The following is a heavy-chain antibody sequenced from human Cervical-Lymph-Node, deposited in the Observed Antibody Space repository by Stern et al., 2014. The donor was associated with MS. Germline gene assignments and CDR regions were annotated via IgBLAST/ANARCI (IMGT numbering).Heavy chain of an antibody. Sequence: VQLVESGGGVVQPARSLRLSCAASGFSFSDYGLHWVRQAPGQALAWVAVISYDGTHKYYTDSVKGRGTISRDNSKNTVYVEMNSLRSDDTAVYYCAKDLGGNAFDYWGQGTLVIVSS. V-gene: IGHV3-30*18. CDR3: AKDLGGNAFDY. D-gene: IGHD4-23*01. CDR2: ISYDGTHK. CDR1: GFSFSDYG. J-gene: IGHJ4*02.